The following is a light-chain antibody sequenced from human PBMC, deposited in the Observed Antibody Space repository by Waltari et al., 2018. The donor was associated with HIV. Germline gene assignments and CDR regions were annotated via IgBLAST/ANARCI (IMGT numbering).Light chain of an antibody. CDR1: ELGDKY. Sequence: SYEVTQPPSVAVSPGQTASITCSGYELGDKYTCWYQQKPGQSPLLVIYLDNKRPSGIPERFSGSSSGHTATLTISGTLPLDEADYYCQAWGRSTSGVFGRGTKLTVL. CDR2: LDN. J-gene: IGLJ3*02. V-gene: IGLV3-1*01. CDR3: QAWGRSTSGV.